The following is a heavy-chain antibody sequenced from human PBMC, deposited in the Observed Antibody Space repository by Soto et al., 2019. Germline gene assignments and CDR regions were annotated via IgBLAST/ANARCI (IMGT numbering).Heavy chain of an antibody. J-gene: IGHJ6*02. CDR2: IYWDDDE. D-gene: IGHD3-10*01. Sequence: ITLKASGPTLVKPTQTLTLTCTFSGFSLNTGGVGVGWVRQPRGKAMEWLALIYWDDDERYRPSLRSRLNITKDTINNQVVLTMTNMDPEDTATYYCVRNWRYYGGDYYYGMDAWGQGTTVTVSS. CDR1: GFSLNTGGVG. CDR3: VRNWRYYGGDYYYGMDA. V-gene: IGHV2-5*02.